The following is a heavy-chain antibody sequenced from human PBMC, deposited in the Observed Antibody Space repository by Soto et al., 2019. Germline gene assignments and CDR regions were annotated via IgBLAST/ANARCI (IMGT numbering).Heavy chain of an antibody. CDR2: IYTSGST. Sequence: QVQLQESGPGLVKPSETLSLTCTVSGGSISSYYWSWIRQPAGKGLEWIGRIYTSGSTNYNPSLKIRVTMSVDTSKKQFSLKLSSVTAADTAVYYCARARYCSSTSCQYFDYWGQGTLVTVSS. J-gene: IGHJ4*02. CDR1: GGSISSYY. V-gene: IGHV4-4*07. D-gene: IGHD2-2*01. CDR3: ARARYCSSTSCQYFDY.